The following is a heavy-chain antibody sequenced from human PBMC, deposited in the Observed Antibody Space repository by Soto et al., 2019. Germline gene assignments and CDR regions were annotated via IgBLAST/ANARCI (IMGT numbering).Heavy chain of an antibody. CDR3: ARLSSDYDILTGPIYYLDY. V-gene: IGHV5-51*01. CDR1: GYIFASYW. J-gene: IGHJ4*02. Sequence: PGESLKISCKGSGYIFASYWIGWVRQMPGKGREWMGVIYPGDSETKYSPSFQGQVTISADESISTASLQWSNLKASDTAMYYCARLSSDYDILTGPIYYLDYWGQGTLVTVSS. CDR2: IYPGDSET. D-gene: IGHD3-9*01.